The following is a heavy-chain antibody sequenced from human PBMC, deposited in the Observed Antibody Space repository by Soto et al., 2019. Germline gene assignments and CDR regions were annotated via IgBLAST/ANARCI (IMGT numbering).Heavy chain of an antibody. D-gene: IGHD3-16*01. CDR3: ARVDRLGLSDP. V-gene: IGHV4-34*01. J-gene: IGHJ5*02. CDR1: GGSFSGYY. CDR2: INHSGST. Sequence: SETLSLTCAVYGGSFSGYYWSWIRQPPGKGLEWIGEINHSGSTNYNPSLKSRVTISVDTSKNQFSLKLSSVTAADTAVYYCARVDRLGLSDPWGQGTLDTVSS.